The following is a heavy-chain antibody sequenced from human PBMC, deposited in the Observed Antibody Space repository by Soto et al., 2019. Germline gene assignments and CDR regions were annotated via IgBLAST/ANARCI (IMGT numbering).Heavy chain of an antibody. J-gene: IGHJ6*02. CDR2: IYYSGST. D-gene: IGHD5-18*01. V-gene: IGHV4-59*01. CDR3: ARRYGTSMDV. Sequence: SETLSLTCTVSGGSISSYYWRWIRQPPGKGLQWIGYIYYSGSTNYNPSLKSRVTISVDTSKNQFSLKLSSVTAADTAVYYCARRYGTSMDVWGQGTTFTVSS. CDR1: GGSISSYY.